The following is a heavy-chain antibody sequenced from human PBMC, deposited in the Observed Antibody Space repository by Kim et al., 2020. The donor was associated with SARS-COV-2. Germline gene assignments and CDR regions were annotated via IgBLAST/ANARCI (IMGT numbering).Heavy chain of an antibody. CDR1: GFTFSDFF. CDR2: SRNRANSFVT. Sequence: GGSLRLSCAASGFTFSDFFMDWVRQSPGKGLEWIGRSRNRANSFVTEYAASVEDRFRISRDDSQTTLFLQMTNLKTEDTAVYYCASKGDHLHNSKQDAFDFWGQGTLVTVS. D-gene: IGHD1-20*01. CDR3: ASKGDHLHNSKQDAFDF. V-gene: IGHV3-72*01. J-gene: IGHJ3*01.